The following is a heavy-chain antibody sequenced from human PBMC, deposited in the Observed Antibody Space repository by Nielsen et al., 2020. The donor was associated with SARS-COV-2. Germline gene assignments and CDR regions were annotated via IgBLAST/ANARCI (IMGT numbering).Heavy chain of an antibody. CDR2: INGKTGNT. D-gene: IGHD3-10*01. Sequence: ASVKVSCKASGYTFSSHGISWVRQAPGQGLEWVGWINGKTGNTKYGQKFQDRVTMTIDTSTSAAFLEVRSLRSDDTAVYYCAREGRLLWVGEVRGSLKNFNGMDVWGQGTTVTVSS. CDR3: AREGRLLWVGEVRGSLKNFNGMDV. CDR1: GYTFSSHG. J-gene: IGHJ6*02. V-gene: IGHV1-18*01.